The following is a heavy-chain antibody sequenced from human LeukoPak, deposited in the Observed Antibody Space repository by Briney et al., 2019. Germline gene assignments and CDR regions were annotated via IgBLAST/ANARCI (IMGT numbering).Heavy chain of an antibody. D-gene: IGHD3-10*01. J-gene: IGHJ4*02. CDR1: GFTFSSYE. Sequence: GSLILSCAASGFTFSSYEMNLVRQAPGKGLEWVSYIISSGSTIYYSDSVKGRLTISRDNAKTSLYLQMNSLRAEDTAVYYCASSILGEYWGQGTLVTVSS. V-gene: IGHV3-48*03. CDR3: ASSILGEY. CDR2: IISSGSTI.